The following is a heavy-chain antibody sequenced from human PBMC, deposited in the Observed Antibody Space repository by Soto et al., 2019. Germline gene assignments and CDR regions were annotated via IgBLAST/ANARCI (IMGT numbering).Heavy chain of an antibody. Sequence: PSETLSLTCTVSGGSISSGGYSWSWIRHPPGRGLEWIGSFHYSGSTCYNPSLKSLGTLSVDRSKSQFSLSLRYVTAAATAVYSGPRVEDDFWSAFDSWGQEIRDTVSS. D-gene: IGHD3-3*01. CDR3: PRVEDDFWSAFDS. V-gene: IGHV4-30-2*01. J-gene: IGHJ4*02. CDR2: FHYSGST. CDR1: GGSISSGGYS.